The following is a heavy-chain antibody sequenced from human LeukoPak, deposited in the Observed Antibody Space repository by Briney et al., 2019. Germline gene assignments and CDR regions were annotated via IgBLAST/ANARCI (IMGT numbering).Heavy chain of an antibody. J-gene: IGHJ4*02. V-gene: IGHV4-4*02. Sequence: PGGSLRLSCAASGFTLSTYTMNWVRQPPGKGLEWIGEIFHSGSTNYNPSLKSRVTISVDKSKNQFSLNLSSVTAADTAVYYCASLANYFDYWGQGTLVTVSS. CDR2: IFHSGST. CDR3: ASLANYFDY. CDR1: GFTLSTYTM.